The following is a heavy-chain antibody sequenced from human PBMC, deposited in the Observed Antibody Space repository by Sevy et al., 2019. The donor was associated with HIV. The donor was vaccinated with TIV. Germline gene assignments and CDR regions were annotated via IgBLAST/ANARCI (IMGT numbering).Heavy chain of an antibody. Sequence: GGSLRLSCAASGFTFSAYAMSWVRQPPGKGLEWVSCISSSGGSTYYADSVKGRFSISRDTSKNTLYLQMNSLRAEDTAVYYGATLRGGLYGSRYFQNWGQGTQVTVSS. CDR2: ISSSGGST. V-gene: IGHV3-23*01. CDR3: ATLRGGLYGSRYFQN. CDR1: GFTFSAYA. D-gene: IGHD3-10*01. J-gene: IGHJ1*01.